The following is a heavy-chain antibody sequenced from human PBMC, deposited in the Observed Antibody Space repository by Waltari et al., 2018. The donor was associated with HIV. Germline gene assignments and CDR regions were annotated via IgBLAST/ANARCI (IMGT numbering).Heavy chain of an antibody. Sequence: EVQLVESGGHLVQPGGSLSLSCAASGFTVSSNYRTWVRQAPGKGLEWVSVIWSDGSTYYADSVKGRFTISRDNSRNTMYLQMNSLRVDDTAVYYCARDLREDYYHFAMNVWGQGTSVTVSS. CDR1: GFTVSSNY. CDR3: ARDLREDYYHFAMNV. J-gene: IGHJ6*02. V-gene: IGHV3-66*01. CDR2: IWSDGST. D-gene: IGHD1-26*01.